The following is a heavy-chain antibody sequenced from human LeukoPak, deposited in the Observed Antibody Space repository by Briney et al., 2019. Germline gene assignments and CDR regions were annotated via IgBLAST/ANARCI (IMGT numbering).Heavy chain of an antibody. CDR3: ATGGALGGHFPY. CDR2: MKEDGSEI. Sequence: GGFLRLSCVVAGFTFSDSTMTWVRQAAGKGPEWVAKMKEDGSEIEYVDSVKGRFTISRDNAKNSLYLQMNYLRAEDTAVYYCATGGALGGHFPYWGQGTLVIVSS. J-gene: IGHJ4*02. D-gene: IGHD2-8*02. V-gene: IGHV3-7*01. CDR1: GFTFSDST.